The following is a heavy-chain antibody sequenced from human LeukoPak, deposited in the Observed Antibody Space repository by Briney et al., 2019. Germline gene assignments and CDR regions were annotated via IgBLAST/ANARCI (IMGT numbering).Heavy chain of an antibody. CDR3: ARGPRK. CDR1: GGSITIGTW. V-gene: IGHV4-4*02. J-gene: IGHJ3*01. CDR2: VYYSGSP. Sequence: PSETLSLTCAVSGGSITIGTWWTWVRQPPGQGLEWIGEVYYSGSPNYNSSLKSRVTISLDKTKDQFLLNLTSVTAADTAVYYCARGPRKWGQGTMVTASS.